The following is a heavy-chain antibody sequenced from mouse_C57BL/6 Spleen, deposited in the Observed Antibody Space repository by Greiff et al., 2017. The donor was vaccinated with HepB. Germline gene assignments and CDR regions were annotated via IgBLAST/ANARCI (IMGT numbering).Heavy chain of an antibody. CDR3: TTDYYGSSYGKIFDY. CDR2: IDPEDGDT. J-gene: IGHJ2*01. CDR1: GFNIKDYY. V-gene: IGHV14-1*01. Sequence: VHVKQSGAELVRPGASVKLSCTASGFNIKDYYMHWVKQRPEQGLEWIGRIDPEDGDTEYAPKFQGKATMTADTSSNTAYLQLSSLTSEDTAVYYCTTDYYGSSYGKIFDYWGQVTTLTVSS. D-gene: IGHD1-1*01.